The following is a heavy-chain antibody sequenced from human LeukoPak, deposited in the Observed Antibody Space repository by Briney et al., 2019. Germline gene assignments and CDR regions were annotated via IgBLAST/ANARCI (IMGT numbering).Heavy chain of an antibody. J-gene: IGHJ4*02. CDR2: IKQDGSEK. CDR1: GFTFSSYW. Sequence: PGGSLRLSCAASGFTFSSYWMSWVRQAPGKGLEWVANIKQDGSEKYYVDSVKGRFTISRDNAKNSLYLQMNSLRAEDTAVYYCARDDGPALDYYDSSGYYRMFDYWGQGTLVTVSS. V-gene: IGHV3-7*01. CDR3: ARDDGPALDYYDSSGYYRMFDY. D-gene: IGHD3-22*01.